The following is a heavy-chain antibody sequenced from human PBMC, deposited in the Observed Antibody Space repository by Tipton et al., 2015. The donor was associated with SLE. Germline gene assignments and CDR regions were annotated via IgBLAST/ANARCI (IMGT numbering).Heavy chain of an antibody. CDR3: ARANPFYRGYDFDY. CDR1: GYTFTSYD. Sequence: QLVQSGAELKKPGASVRVSCKASGYTFTSYDITWVRQAPGQGLEWMGWISPYTGNTNFAQKLQGRVTMTTDTSTSTASMDLRSLRSDDTAVYYCARANPFYRGYDFDYWGQGTLVTVSS. D-gene: IGHD5-12*01. J-gene: IGHJ4*02. CDR2: ISPYTGNT. V-gene: IGHV1-18*01.